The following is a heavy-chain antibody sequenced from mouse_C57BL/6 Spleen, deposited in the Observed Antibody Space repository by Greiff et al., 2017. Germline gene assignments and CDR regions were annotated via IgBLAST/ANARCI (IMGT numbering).Heavy chain of an antibody. CDR1: GYTFTSYW. CDR3: ARKGSWPLFDY. Sequence: QVQLQPPGAELVKPGASVKLSCKASGYTFTSYWMHWVKQRPGQGLEWIGMIHPNSGSTNYNEKFKSKATLTVDKSSSTAYMQLSSLTSEYSAVYYCARKGSWPLFDYWGQGTTLTVSS. J-gene: IGHJ2*01. CDR2: IHPNSGST. V-gene: IGHV1-64*01. D-gene: IGHD1-1*02.